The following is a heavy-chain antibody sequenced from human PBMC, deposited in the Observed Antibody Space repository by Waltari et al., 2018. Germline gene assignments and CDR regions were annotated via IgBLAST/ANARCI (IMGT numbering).Heavy chain of an antibody. CDR2: IYHSGST. D-gene: IGHD3-22*01. CDR3: ASSPSGVFHTYYYDSSGYYYS. CDR1: GGSISSSNW. Sequence: QVQLQESGPGLVKPSGTLSLTCAVSGGSISSSNWWSWVRQPPGKGLEWIGEIYHSGSTNYNPSLKSRVTISVDKSKNQFSLKLSSVTAADTAVYYCASSPSGVFHTYYYDSSGYYYSWGQGTLVTVSS. V-gene: IGHV4-4*02. J-gene: IGHJ4*02.